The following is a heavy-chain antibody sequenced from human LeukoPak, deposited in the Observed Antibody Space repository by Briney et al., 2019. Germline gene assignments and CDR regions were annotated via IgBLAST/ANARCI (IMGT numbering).Heavy chain of an antibody. Sequence: PSETLSLTCAVYGGSFSDYYWSWIRQPPGKGLEWIGNIYYSGSTYYNPSLKSRVNISVDTSKNQFSLKLTSVTAADTAVYYCARSQFYGSGSYQGRWFDPWGQGTLVTVSS. CDR3: ARSQFYGSGSYQGRWFDP. D-gene: IGHD3-10*01. CDR1: GGSFSDYY. CDR2: IYYSGST. J-gene: IGHJ5*02. V-gene: IGHV4-34*01.